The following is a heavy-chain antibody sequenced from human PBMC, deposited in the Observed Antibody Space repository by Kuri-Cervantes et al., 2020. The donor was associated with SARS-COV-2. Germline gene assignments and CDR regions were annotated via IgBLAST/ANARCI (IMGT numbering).Heavy chain of an antibody. Sequence: ASVKASSKASGYTFPSYGISWVRQAPGQGLEWMGWISAYNGNTNYAQKLQGRVTITADESTSTAYMELSSLRSEDTAVYYCARDGAARPSYNWFDPWGQGTLVTVSS. V-gene: IGHV1-18*01. J-gene: IGHJ5*02. D-gene: IGHD6-6*01. CDR3: ARDGAARPSYNWFDP. CDR2: ISAYNGNT. CDR1: GYTFPSYG.